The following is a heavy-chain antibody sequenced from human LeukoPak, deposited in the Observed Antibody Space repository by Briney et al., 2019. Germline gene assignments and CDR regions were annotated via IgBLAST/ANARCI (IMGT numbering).Heavy chain of an antibody. Sequence: SQTLSLTCTVSGGSISSYHWSWIRQPPGKGLEWIGHIYYTGSTNYNPSLKSRVTISLDTSKNQFSLKLSSVTAADTAVYYCTRSLGVVIHGGMDVWGQGTTVTVSS. D-gene: IGHD3-3*01. CDR3: TRSLGVVIHGGMDV. CDR1: GGSISSYH. J-gene: IGHJ6*02. CDR2: IYYTGST. V-gene: IGHV4-59*01.